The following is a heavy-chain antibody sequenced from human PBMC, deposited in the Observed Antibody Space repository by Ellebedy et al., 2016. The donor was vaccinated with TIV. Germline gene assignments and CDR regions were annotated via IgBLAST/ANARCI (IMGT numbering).Heavy chain of an antibody. CDR3: AKDSVPRYHYGMDV. CDR1: GFDFNRDW. V-gene: IGHV3-7*03. Sequence: GESLKISCAASGFDFNRDWMAWVRQSAGKGLEWVANIKQDGSEKYYVDSVKGRFTISRDNARNSLYLLMDSLRAEDTAVYYCAKDSVPRYHYGMDVWGQGTTVTVSS. J-gene: IGHJ6*02. CDR2: IKQDGSEK. D-gene: IGHD5/OR15-5a*01.